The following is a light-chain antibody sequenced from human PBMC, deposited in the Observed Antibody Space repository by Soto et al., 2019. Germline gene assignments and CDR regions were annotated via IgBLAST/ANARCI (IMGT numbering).Light chain of an antibody. CDR1: SSNIGAGYD. J-gene: IGLJ1*01. CDR3: QSYESSLRGV. V-gene: IGLV1-40*01. CDR2: CNN. Sequence: QSVLTQPPSVSGAPGQRVTISCTGSSSNIGAGYDVHWYQQLPGTAPKLLSYCNNNRPSGVPDRFSGSKSGTSASLAITGLQAEDEADYYCQSYESSLRGVFGTGTKVTVL.